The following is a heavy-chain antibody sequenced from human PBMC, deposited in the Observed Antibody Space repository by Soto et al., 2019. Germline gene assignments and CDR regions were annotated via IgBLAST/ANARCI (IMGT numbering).Heavy chain of an antibody. V-gene: IGHV3-53*01. D-gene: IGHD6-13*01. Sequence: EVQLVESGGGLIQPGGSLRLSCAASGFTVSSNYMSWVRQAPGQGLEWVSVIYSGGSTYYADSVKGRFTISRDNSKNTLYIQMNSLRAEDTAVYYCARDEYGSSSWSYWGQGTLVTVSS. CDR2: IYSGGST. CDR1: GFTVSSNY. CDR3: ARDEYGSSSWSY. J-gene: IGHJ4*02.